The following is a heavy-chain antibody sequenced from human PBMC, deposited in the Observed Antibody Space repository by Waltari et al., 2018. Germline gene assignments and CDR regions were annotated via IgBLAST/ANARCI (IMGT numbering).Heavy chain of an antibody. Sequence: QLQLQESGPGLVKPSETLSLPCPFPGGSIRSSSYYWGWIRQPPGTGLEWIGSIYFSGSTYYNPSLKSRVTISIDTSKNQFSLKLSSVTAADTAVYYCARHHGGYSYGFSMRFSPIDYWGQGTLVTVSS. J-gene: IGHJ4*02. CDR2: IYFSGST. D-gene: IGHD5-18*01. CDR3: ARHHGGYSYGFSMRFSPIDY. V-gene: IGHV4-39*01. CDR1: GGSIRSSSYY.